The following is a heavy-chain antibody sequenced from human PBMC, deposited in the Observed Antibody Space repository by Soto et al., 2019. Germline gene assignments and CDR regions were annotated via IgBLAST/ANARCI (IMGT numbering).Heavy chain of an antibody. CDR1: GGTFRSYS. V-gene: IGHV1-69*02. J-gene: IGHJ4*02. Sequence: QVQLVQSGAEVKKPGSSVKVSCQASGGTFRSYSINWVRQAPGKGLEWMGRIIPIVGISNYAQSFQGRVTLSADTSTTTAYMELSSLRSEDTAVYYCARVGGPGGLGNYLDYWGQGTLVTVSS. CDR2: IIPIVGIS. CDR3: ARVGGPGGLGNYLDY. D-gene: IGHD3-10*01.